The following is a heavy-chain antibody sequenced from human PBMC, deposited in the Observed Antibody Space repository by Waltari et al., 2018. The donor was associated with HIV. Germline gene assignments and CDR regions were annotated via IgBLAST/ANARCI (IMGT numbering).Heavy chain of an antibody. V-gene: IGHV1-18*01. Sequence: QVQLVQSGAEVKKPGASVKVSCKASGYTFTSYGISCVRQAPGQGLEWMGGVSAYNGNTNTAQKLQGRVTMTTDTSTSTAYMELRSMRSDDTAVYYCARINCTSVSCYASLDYWGQGTLVTVSS. CDR1: GYTFTSYG. CDR3: ARINCTSVSCYASLDY. D-gene: IGHD2-2*01. CDR2: VSAYNGNT. J-gene: IGHJ4*02.